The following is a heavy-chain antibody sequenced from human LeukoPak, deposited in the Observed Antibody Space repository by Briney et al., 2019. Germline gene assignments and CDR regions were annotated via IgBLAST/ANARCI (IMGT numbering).Heavy chain of an antibody. CDR3: ARDLSSTSNWEFDY. J-gene: IGHJ4*02. Sequence: ASVKVSCKASGYTLIDFFIHWVRQAPGQGLEWMGRINPNSGGTEYPPNFQGRVTMTRDTSISATYMELNRLTSDDTAVYYCARDLSSTSNWEFDYSGQGTLVTVSS. D-gene: IGHD7-27*01. V-gene: IGHV1-2*06. CDR2: INPNSGGT. CDR1: GYTLIDFF.